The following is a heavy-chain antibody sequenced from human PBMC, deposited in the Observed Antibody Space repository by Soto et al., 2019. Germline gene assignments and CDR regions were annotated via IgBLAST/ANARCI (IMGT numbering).Heavy chain of an antibody. CDR3: ARAEINLAIAAAGTADY. Sequence: GASVKVSCKASGYTFTSYGISWVRQAPGQGLEWMGWISAYNGNTNYAQKLQGRVTMTTDTSTSTAYMELRSLRSDDTAVYYCARAEINLAIAAAGTADYWGQGTLVTVSS. CDR1: GYTFTSYG. CDR2: ISAYNGNT. D-gene: IGHD6-13*01. V-gene: IGHV1-18*01. J-gene: IGHJ4*02.